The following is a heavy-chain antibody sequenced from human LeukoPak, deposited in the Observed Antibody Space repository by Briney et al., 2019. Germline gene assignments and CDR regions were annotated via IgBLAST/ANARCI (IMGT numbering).Heavy chain of an antibody. D-gene: IGHD2-21*02. J-gene: IGHJ4*02. V-gene: IGHV4-4*07. Sequence: SETLSLTCTVSGGSISSYYWSWIRQPAGKGLEWIGRIYTSGSTNYNPSLKSRVTMSVDTSKNQSSLKLSSVTAADTAVYYCARTYCGGDCYYFDYWGQGTLVAVSS. CDR3: ARTYCGGDCYYFDY. CDR2: IYTSGST. CDR1: GGSISSYY.